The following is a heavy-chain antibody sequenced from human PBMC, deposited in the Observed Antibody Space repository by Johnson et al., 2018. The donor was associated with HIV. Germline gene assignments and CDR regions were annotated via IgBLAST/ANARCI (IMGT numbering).Heavy chain of an antibody. D-gene: IGHD3-10*01. CDR3: AKDMVVRENGAFDI. J-gene: IGHJ3*02. CDR2: ISWNSGSI. Sequence: VQLVESGGELVRPGRSLRLSCAASGFTFDDYAMHWVRQAPGKGLEWVSGISWNSGSIGYADSVKGRFTISRDNAKNSLYLQMNNLRAEDTALYYCAKDMVVRENGAFDIWGQGTMVTVSS. CDR1: GFTFDDYA. V-gene: IGHV3-9*01.